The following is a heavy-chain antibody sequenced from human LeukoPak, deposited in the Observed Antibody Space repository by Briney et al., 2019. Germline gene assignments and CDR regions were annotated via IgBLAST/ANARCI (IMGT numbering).Heavy chain of an antibody. Sequence: PGGSLRLSCAGSGFIFSDFYINWIRQSPGKGLEWLAYISPDGSYTTYGDSVKGRFVISRDNAKNSVSPQMNSLGVEDTAVYFCASDQVSGVFDYWGRGARVTVS. CDR2: ISPDGSYT. J-gene: IGHJ4*02. D-gene: IGHD5/OR15-5a*01. V-gene: IGHV3-11*05. CDR1: GFIFSDFY. CDR3: ASDQVSGVFDY.